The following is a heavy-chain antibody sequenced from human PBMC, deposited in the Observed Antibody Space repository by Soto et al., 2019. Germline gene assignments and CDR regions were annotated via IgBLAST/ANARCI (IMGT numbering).Heavy chain of an antibody. CDR2: MHYTGFS. CDR3: ARLAGETTFDY. CDR1: GDSVTSHY. V-gene: IGHV4-59*02. J-gene: IGHJ4*02. D-gene: IGHD3-10*01. Sequence: SETLSLTCSFSGDSVTSHYLTWIRQSPEKGLEWIGYMHYTGFSHYNPSLKSRLTISVDRSKNQFSLQLSSVTVADTAVYYCARLAGETTFDYWGQGTLVTVSS.